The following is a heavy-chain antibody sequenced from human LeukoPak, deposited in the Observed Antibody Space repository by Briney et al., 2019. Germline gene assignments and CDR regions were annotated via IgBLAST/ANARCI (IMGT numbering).Heavy chain of an antibody. CDR1: GFTFRSYP. J-gene: IGHJ4*02. CDR3: AKERTQTTSFDY. D-gene: IGHD2/OR15-2a*01. V-gene: IGHV3-23*01. Sequence: GXXLRLSCAASGFTFRSYPMNWVRQAPGKGLDWVSTISGSGGSTYYADSVKGRFTISRDNSKNTLYLQMNRLRAEDTAIYYCAKERTQTTSFDYWGQGTLVTVSS. CDR2: ISGSGGST.